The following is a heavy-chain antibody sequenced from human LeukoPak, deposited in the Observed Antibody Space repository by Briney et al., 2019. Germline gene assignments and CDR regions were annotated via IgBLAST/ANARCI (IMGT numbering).Heavy chain of an antibody. CDR3: ARGAGAGYNLQPFDY. V-gene: IGHV4-59*08. CDR1: GGSISSYY. J-gene: IGHJ4*02. Sequence: PSETLSLTCTVSGGSISSYYWSWIRQPPGKGLEWIWYIYYSGSTTYNPSLKSRVSISVDTSKNQFSLKLSSVTAADTAVYYCARGAGAGYNLQPFDYWGQGTLVTVSS. D-gene: IGHD5-24*01. CDR2: IYYSGST.